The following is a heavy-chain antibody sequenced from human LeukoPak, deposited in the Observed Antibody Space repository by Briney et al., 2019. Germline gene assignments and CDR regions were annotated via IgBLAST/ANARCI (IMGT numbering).Heavy chain of an antibody. J-gene: IGHJ6*03. Sequence: SETLSLTCTVSGGSISSYYWSWIRQPPGKGLEWIGYIYYSGSTNYNPSLKSRVTISVDTSKNQFSLKLSSVTAAETAVYYCARVGVVAPGHYYYMDVWGKGTTVTVSS. CDR3: ARVGVVAPGHYYYMDV. CDR1: GGSISSYY. CDR2: IYYSGST. V-gene: IGHV4-59*01. D-gene: IGHD3-22*01.